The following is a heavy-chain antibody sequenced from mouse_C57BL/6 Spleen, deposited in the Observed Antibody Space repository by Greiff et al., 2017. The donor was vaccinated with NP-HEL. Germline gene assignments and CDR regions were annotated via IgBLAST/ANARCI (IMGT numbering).Heavy chain of an antibody. CDR1: GYSFTDYN. J-gene: IGHJ4*01. CDR3: ARSGSVDYYAMDY. Sequence: VHVKQSGPELVKPGASVKISCKASGYSFTDYNMNWVKQSNGKSLEWIGVINPNYGTTSYNQKFKGKATLTVDQSSSTAYMQLNSLTSEDSAVYYCARSGSVDYYAMDYWGQGTSVTVSS. CDR2: INPNYGTT. D-gene: IGHD1-1*01. V-gene: IGHV1-39*01.